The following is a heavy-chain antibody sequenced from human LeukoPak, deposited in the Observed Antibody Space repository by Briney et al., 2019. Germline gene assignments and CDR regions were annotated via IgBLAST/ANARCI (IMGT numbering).Heavy chain of an antibody. CDR1: GFAFSSYS. V-gene: IGHV3-48*01. D-gene: IGHD6-6*01. CDR2: ISSSSSTI. Sequence: GGSLRLSCAASGFAFSSYSMNWLRQAPGKGLKWLSYISSSSSTIYYTDSVKGRFTISRDNAKNSLYLQMNSLRAEDTAVYYCARSTLYSSSDFDYWGQGTLVTVSS. CDR3: ARSTLYSSSDFDY. J-gene: IGHJ4*02.